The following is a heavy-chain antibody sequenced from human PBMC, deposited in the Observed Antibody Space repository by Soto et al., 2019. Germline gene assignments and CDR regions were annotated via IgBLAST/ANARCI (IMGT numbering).Heavy chain of an antibody. J-gene: IGHJ4*02. CDR3: ARVSKQGARLDF. V-gene: IGHV4-31*03. D-gene: IGHD2-21*02. Sequence: QVELQESGPGLVKPSQTLSLTCTVSGAAISSGGHYWTWIRQHPGKGLEWLGYIDNSGTTYYNPSLKSRVTISLDTSKNQFSLRLSSVTAADTAVFYCARVSKQGARLDFWGQGTLVTVSS. CDR1: GAAISSGGHY. CDR2: IDNSGTT.